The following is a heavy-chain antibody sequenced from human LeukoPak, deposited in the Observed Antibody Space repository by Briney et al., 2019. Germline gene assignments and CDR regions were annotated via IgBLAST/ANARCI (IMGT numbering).Heavy chain of an antibody. J-gene: IGHJ5*02. D-gene: IGHD2-2*01. CDR1: GFTVSSNY. CDR3: AKPRMPNWFDP. Sequence: GGSLRLSCAASGFTVSSNYMSWVRQAPGKGLEWVSVIYSGGSTYYADSVKGRFTISRDNSKNTLYLQMNSLRAEDTAVYYCAKPRMPNWFDPWGQGTLVTVSS. CDR2: IYSGGST. V-gene: IGHV3-53*01.